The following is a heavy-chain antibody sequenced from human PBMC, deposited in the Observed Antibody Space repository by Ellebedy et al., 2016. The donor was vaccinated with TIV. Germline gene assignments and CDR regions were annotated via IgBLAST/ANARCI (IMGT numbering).Heavy chain of an antibody. D-gene: IGHD2-21*01. CDR2: IRSKTNSYAT. CDR1: GFTFSGSP. J-gene: IGHJ4*02. CDR3: TSPTLWWSAGVDY. Sequence: GESLKISXAASGFTFSGSPMHWVRQASGKGLEWVGRIRSKTNSYATAYAASVNGRFTISRDDSKNMAYLQMNSLKTEDTAVYYCTSPTLWWSAGVDYWGPGTLVTVSS. V-gene: IGHV3-73*01.